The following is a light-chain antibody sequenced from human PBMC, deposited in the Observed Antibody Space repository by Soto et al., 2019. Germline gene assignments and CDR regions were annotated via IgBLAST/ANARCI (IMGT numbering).Light chain of an antibody. J-gene: IGKJ5*01. CDR1: QSASRN. CDR2: GAS. Sequence: EIVMTQSPATLSVSPGERATLSCRASQSASRNLAWYQQKPGQAARLLIYGASTRATGIPARFSGSGSGTEFSLTISSLHSEDFAVYYCQQYNNWPITFGQGTRLEIK. CDR3: QQYNNWPIT. V-gene: IGKV3-15*01.